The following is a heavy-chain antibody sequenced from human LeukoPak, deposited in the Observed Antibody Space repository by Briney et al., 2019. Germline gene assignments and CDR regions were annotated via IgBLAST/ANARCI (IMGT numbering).Heavy chain of an antibody. J-gene: IGHJ5*02. CDR3: ARDGAPSYCSSTSCSRVWFDP. D-gene: IGHD2-2*01. V-gene: IGHV3-21*01. CDR2: ISSSSSYI. CDR1: GFTFSSYS. Sequence: GGSLRLSCAASGFTFSSYSMNWVRQAPGKGLGWVSSISSSSSYIYYADSVKGRFTISRDNAKNSLYLQMNSLRAEDTAVYYCARDGAPSYCSSTSCSRVWFDPWGQGTLVTVSS.